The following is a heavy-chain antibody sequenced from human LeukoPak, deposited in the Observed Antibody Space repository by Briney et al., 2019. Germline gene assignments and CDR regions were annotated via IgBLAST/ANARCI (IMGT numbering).Heavy chain of an antibody. CDR3: AKVSNYYDSSGSDY. J-gene: IGHJ4*02. D-gene: IGHD3-22*01. Sequence: PGGSLTLSCAGSGFSFMNYAMNWVRQAPGKGLEWVSYISPGGSSTYYADSAEGRFTISRDNAKNTLYLQMNSLRAEDTAVYYCAKVSNYYDSSGSDYWGQGTLVTVSS. CDR1: GFSFMNYA. CDR2: ISPGGSST. V-gene: IGHV3-48*01.